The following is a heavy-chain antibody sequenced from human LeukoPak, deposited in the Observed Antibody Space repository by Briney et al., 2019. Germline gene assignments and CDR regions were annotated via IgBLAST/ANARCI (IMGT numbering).Heavy chain of an antibody. CDR1: AYSFTGYY. J-gene: IGHJ6*02. V-gene: IGHV1-2*02. CDR2: INPNSGGT. CDR3: ARDQEGMDV. Sequence: GASVKVSCKASAYSFTGYYMNWVRQAPGQGLEWMGWINPNSGGTNYAQNFQGRVTMTRDASISTAYMELSRLRSDDTAVYYCARDQEGMDVWGQGTTVTVSS.